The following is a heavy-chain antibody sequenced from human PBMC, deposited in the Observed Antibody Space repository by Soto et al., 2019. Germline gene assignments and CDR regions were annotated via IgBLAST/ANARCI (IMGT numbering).Heavy chain of an antibody. Sequence: EVQLVESGGGLVKPGGSLRLSCAAPGFTFSSYSMNWVRQAPGKGLEWVSSISSSSSYIYYADSVKGRFTISRDNAKNSLYLQMNSLRAEDTAVYYCARCYCSSTSYGMDVWGQGTTVTVSS. D-gene: IGHD2-2*01. J-gene: IGHJ6*02. CDR1: GFTFSSYS. V-gene: IGHV3-21*01. CDR2: ISSSSSYI. CDR3: ARCYCSSTSYGMDV.